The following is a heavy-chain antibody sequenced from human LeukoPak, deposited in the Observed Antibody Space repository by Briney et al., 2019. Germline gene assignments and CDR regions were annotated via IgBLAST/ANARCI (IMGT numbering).Heavy chain of an antibody. J-gene: IGHJ6*03. CDR1: GGSISSSSYY. CDR2: IYYSGST. V-gene: IGHV4-61*05. Sequence: SETLSLTCTVSGGSISSSSYYWGWIRQPPGKGLEWIGYIYYSGSTNYNPSLKSRVTISVDTSKNQFSLKLSSVTAADTAVYYCARVGYSYGPTFLYYYYYMDVWGKGTTVTVSS. CDR3: ARVGYSYGPTFLYYYYYMDV. D-gene: IGHD5-18*01.